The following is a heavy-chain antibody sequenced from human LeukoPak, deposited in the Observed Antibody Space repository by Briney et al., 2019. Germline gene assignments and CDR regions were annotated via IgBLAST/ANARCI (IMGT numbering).Heavy chain of an antibody. CDR3: ASSYSGDYFDY. D-gene: IGHD1-26*01. CDR2: ISSSGSTI. Sequence: PGGSLRLSCAASGFTFSSYEMDWVRQAPGKGLEWVSYISSSGSTIYYADSVKGRFTISRDNAKNSLYLQMNSLRAEDTAVYYCASSYSGDYFDYWGQGTLVTVSS. CDR1: GFTFSSYE. J-gene: IGHJ4*02. V-gene: IGHV3-48*03.